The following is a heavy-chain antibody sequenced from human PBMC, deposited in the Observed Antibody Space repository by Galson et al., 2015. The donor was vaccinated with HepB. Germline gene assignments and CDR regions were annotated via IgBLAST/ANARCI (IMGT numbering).Heavy chain of an antibody. J-gene: IGHJ4*02. D-gene: IGHD1-7*01. CDR1: GFSFSRYD. CDR3: AKDALPYNWNYGYFEY. V-gene: IGHV3-30*18. CDR2: ISYDGSNK. Sequence: SLRLSCAASGFSFSRYDMHWVRQAPGKGPEWVAVISYDGSNKYYADSVKGRFTISRDNSKNTLYLQMISLRAEDTAVYYCAKDALPYNWNYGYFEYWGQGTLVTVSS.